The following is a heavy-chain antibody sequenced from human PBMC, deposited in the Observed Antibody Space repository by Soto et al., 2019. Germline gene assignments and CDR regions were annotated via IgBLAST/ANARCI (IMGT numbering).Heavy chain of an antibody. CDR1: GFTFSSYG. Sequence: QVQLVESGGGVVQPGRSLRLSCAASGFTFSSYGMHWVRQAPGKGLEWVAVISYDGSNKYYADSVKGRFTISRDNSKNTLYLQMNSLRAEDTAVYYCAKESEDNWNPTFDYWGQGTLVTVSS. D-gene: IGHD1-20*01. J-gene: IGHJ4*02. CDR3: AKESEDNWNPTFDY. V-gene: IGHV3-30*18. CDR2: ISYDGSNK.